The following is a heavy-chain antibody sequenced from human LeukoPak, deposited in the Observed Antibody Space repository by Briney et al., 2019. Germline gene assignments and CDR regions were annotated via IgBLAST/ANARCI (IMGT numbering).Heavy chain of an antibody. CDR1: GGSISSYY. CDR2: IYYSGST. J-gene: IGHJ4*02. V-gene: IGHV4-59*01. CDR3: ARGGDSSGYYYPNFDY. D-gene: IGHD3-22*01. Sequence: SETLSLTCTVSGGSISSYYWSWIRQPPGKGLEWIGYIYYSGSTNYNPSLKSRVTISVDTTKNQFSLRLSSVTAADTAVYYCARGGDSSGYYYPNFDYWGQGTLVTVSS.